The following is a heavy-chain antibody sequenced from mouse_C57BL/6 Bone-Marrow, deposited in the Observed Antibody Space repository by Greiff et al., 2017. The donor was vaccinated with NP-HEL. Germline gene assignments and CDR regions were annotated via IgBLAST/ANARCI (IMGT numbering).Heavy chain of an antibody. CDR3: ARDQPIYYGNSAAY. CDR2: ISDGGSYT. J-gene: IGHJ3*01. V-gene: IGHV5-4*01. Sequence: EVKLMESGGGLVKPGGSLKLSCAASGFTFSSYAMSWVRQTPEKRLEWVATISDGGSYTYYPDNVKGRFTISRDNAKNNLYLQMSHLKSEDTAMYYCARDQPIYYGNSAAYWGQGTLVTVSA. CDR1: GFTFSSYA. D-gene: IGHD2-1*01.